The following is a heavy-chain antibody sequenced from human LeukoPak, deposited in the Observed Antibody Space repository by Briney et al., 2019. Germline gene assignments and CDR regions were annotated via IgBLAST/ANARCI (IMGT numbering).Heavy chain of an antibody. CDR2: IWPGGTRS. CDR3: VRDRNNNYFDY. V-gene: IGHV3-33*01. J-gene: IGHJ4*02. D-gene: IGHD1-14*01. Sequence: PGGSLRLSCTASGFAFGIYGMRWVRQEPGKGLEWVAFIWPGGTRSFYADSVKGRFTISRGDSNNTVYLHMSSLKAEDTALYYCVRDRNNNYFDYWGQGTLLTVSS. CDR1: GFAFGIYG.